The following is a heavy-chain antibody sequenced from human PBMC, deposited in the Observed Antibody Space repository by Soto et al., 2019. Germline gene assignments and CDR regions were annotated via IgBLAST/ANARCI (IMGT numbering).Heavy chain of an antibody. V-gene: IGHV3-23*01. J-gene: IGHJ4*02. CDR2: ISGNGADT. CDR1: GFTFSSYV. D-gene: IGHD3-16*01. Sequence: GGSLRLSCAASGFTFSSYVMGWVRQAPGKGLEWVSAISGNGADTYYADSVKGRFTVSRDNSKNTLYLQINSLGADDTAVYYCAKRRGEGYFDYWGQGTLVTVSS. CDR3: AKRRGEGYFDY.